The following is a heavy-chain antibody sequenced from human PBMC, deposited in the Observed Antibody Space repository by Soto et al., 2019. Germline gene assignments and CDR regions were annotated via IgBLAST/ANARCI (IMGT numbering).Heavy chain of an antibody. V-gene: IGHV1-46*01. J-gene: IGHJ5*02. D-gene: IGHD1-26*01. CDR3: ARSSGGNFGIIIEGTNCFAP. CDR1: RDTFTSYY. Sequence: QLVQSGGEVKQPGASVKVSCKAPRDTFTSYYINWVRQAPGQGLEWMGVINPHGGSTAYAQKFKGRVTLTRDTSASTVYMEVSRLTSEDTAIYYCARSSGGNFGIIIEGTNCFAPWGQGTLVTVSS. CDR2: INPHGGST.